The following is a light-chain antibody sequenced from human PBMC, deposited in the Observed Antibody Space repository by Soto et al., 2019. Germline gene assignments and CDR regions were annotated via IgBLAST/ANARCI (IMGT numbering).Light chain of an antibody. CDR3: SSYTRSSTQV. CDR1: SSDVGGYNY. J-gene: IGLJ1*01. Sequence: QSALTQPASVSGSPGQSITISCTGTSSDVGGYNYVSWYQQHPGKAPKLMIYDVSNRPSGVSNRVSGSKSGNTASLTISGLQTEDEADYYCSSYTRSSTQVFGTGTKLTVL. CDR2: DVS. V-gene: IGLV2-14*01.